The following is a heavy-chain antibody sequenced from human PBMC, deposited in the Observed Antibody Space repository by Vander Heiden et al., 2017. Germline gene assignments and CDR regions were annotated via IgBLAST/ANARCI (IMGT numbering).Heavy chain of an antibody. D-gene: IGHD4-17*01. CDR3: AKDIGDYGAMDY. CDR1: GFPFDDYA. J-gene: IGHJ4*02. Sequence: EVQLVESGGGLVQPGSSLRPSCAASGFPFDDYAMHWVRQAPGKGLEWVSGISWNSGSIGYADSVKGRFTISRDNAKNSLYLQMNSLRAEDTALYYCAKDIGDYGAMDYWGQGTLVTVSS. V-gene: IGHV3-9*01. CDR2: ISWNSGSI.